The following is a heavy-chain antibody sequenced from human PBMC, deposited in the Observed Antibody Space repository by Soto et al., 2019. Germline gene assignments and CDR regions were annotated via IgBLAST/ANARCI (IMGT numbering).Heavy chain of an antibody. V-gene: IGHV4-39*01. CDR1: GGSISSSSYY. CDR2: IYYSGST. Sequence: SETLSLTCTVSGGSISSSSYYWGWIRQPPGKGLEWIGSIYYSGSTYYNPSLKSRVTISVDTSKNQFSLKLSSVTAADTAVYYCARVLDTFFDYWGQGTLVTVSS. D-gene: IGHD3-3*02. J-gene: IGHJ4*02. CDR3: ARVLDTFFDY.